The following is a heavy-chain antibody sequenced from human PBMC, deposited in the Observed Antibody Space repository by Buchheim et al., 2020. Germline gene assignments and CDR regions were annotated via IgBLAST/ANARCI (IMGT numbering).Heavy chain of an antibody. J-gene: IGHJ6*02. CDR3: ARNYLRVRGVGWYYYGMDV. V-gene: IGHV2-70*01. CDR1: GFSLSTSGTC. D-gene: IGHD3-10*01. CDR2: IDWDDDK. Sequence: VILRESGPALVKPTQTPTLTCTFSGFSLSTSGTCVSWIRQPPGKALEWLALIDWDDDKYYSTSLKTRLTISKDTSKNQVVLTMTNIDPVDTATYYCARNYLRVRGVGWYYYGMDVWGQGTT.